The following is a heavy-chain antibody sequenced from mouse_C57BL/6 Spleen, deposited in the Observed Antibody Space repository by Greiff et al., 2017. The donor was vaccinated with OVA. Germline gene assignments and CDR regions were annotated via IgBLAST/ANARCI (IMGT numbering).Heavy chain of an antibody. CDR3: ARGGLLRYYFDY. CDR2: IDPSDSYT. J-gene: IGHJ2*01. V-gene: IGHV1-69*01. Sequence: VKLQQPGAELVMPGASVKLSCKASGYTFTSYWMHWVKQRPGQGLEWIGEIDPSDSYTNYNQKFKGKSTLTVDKSSSTAYMQLSSLTSEDSAVYYCARGGLLRYYFDYWGQGTTLTVSS. D-gene: IGHD1-1*01. CDR1: GYTFTSYW.